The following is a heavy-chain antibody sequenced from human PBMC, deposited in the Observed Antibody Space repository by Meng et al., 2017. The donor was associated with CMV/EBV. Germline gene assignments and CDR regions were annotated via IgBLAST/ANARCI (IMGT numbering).Heavy chain of an antibody. CDR1: GFTFSSYW. V-gene: IGHV3-7*01. J-gene: IGHJ3*02. D-gene: IGHD3-3*01. CDR2: IKQDGSEK. CDR3: ARGNNYDFWSGDAFDI. Sequence: GESLKISCAASGFTFSSYWMSWVRQAPGEGLEWVANIKQDGSEKYYVDSVKGRFTISRDNAKNSLYLQMNSLRAEDAAVYYCARGNNYDFWSGDAFDIWGQGTMVTVSS.